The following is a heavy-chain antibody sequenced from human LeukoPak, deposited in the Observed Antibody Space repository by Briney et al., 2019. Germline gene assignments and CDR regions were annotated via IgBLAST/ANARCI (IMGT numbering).Heavy chain of an antibody. V-gene: IGHV3-23*01. D-gene: IGHD3-22*01. CDR3: APTKDSSGYYYFDY. CDR2: ISGSGGST. Sequence: GGSLRLSCAASGFTFSSYAMSWVRQAPGKGLEWVSAISGSGGSTYYADSVKGRFTISRDNSKNTLYLQMNSLRAEDTAVYYCAPTKDSSGYYYFDYWGQGTLVTVSS. CDR1: GFTFSSYA. J-gene: IGHJ4*02.